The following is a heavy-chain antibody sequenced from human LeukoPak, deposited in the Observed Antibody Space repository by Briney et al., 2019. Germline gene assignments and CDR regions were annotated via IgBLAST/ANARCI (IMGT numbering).Heavy chain of an antibody. V-gene: IGHV3-33*01. J-gene: IGHJ6*02. CDR3: ARDSENLYXYYGMDV. CDR1: GFTFSSYG. Sequence: GGSLRLSCAASGFTFSSYGMHWVRQAPGKGLEWVAVIWYDGSNKYYADSVKGRFTISRDNSKNSLYLQMNSLRAEDTAVYYCARDSENLYXYYGMDVWGQGTTVTVSS. D-gene: IGHD1-14*01. CDR2: IWYDGSNK.